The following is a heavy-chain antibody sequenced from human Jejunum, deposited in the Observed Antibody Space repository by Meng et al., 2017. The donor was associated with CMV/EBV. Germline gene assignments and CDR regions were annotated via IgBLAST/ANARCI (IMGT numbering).Heavy chain of an antibody. J-gene: IGHJ5*02. CDR2: IHYSGNT. CDR1: GGSISSSSYY. V-gene: IGHV4-39*07. Sequence: GGSISSSSYYWGWIRQPPGKGLEWIGNIHYSGNTYYNPSLKSRVTISVDTSKNQFSLSLSSVTAADTAVYYCARVPYTYGYGWLDPWGQGTLVTVSS. D-gene: IGHD5-18*01. CDR3: ARVPYTYGYGWLDP.